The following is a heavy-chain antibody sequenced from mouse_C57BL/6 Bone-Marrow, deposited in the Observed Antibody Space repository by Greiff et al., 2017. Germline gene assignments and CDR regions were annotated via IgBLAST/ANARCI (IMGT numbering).Heavy chain of an antibody. CDR3: AGLNWAWFAY. D-gene: IGHD4-1*01. Sequence: DVHLVESGGDLVKPGGSLKLSCAASGFTFSSYGMSWVRQTPDKRLEWVATISSGGSYTYYPDSVKGRFTISRDNTKNTLYLQMSRLKSEDTAMYYCAGLNWAWFAYWGQGTLVTVSA. J-gene: IGHJ3*01. CDR2: ISSGGSYT. V-gene: IGHV5-6*01. CDR1: GFTFSSYG.